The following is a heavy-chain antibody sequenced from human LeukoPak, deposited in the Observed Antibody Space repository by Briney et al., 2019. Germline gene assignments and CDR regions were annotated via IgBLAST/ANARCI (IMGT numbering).Heavy chain of an antibody. CDR3: ARDSSWTHYYYYGMDV. CDR1: GYTFTSYG. CDR2: ISAYNGNT. V-gene: IGHV1-18*01. D-gene: IGHD6-13*01. J-gene: IGHJ6*02. Sequence: ASVKVSCKASGYTFTSYGISWVRQAPGQGLEWMGWISAYNGNTNYAQKLQGRVTMTTDTSTSTAYMELRSLRSDDTAVYYCARDSSWTHYYYYGMDVWGQGTTVTVSS.